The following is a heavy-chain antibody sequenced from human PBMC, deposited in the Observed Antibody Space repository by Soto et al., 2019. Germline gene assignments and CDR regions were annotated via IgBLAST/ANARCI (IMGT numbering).Heavy chain of an antibody. Sequence: GGSLRLSCVVSGFSFSNYWMSWVRQAPGKGLEWVANINQDGSGKVYVDSVKGRFTISRDNAENSLSLQMNSLRAEDAAVYYCARDPDNHGVYGYGMDVWGKGTTVTVSS. V-gene: IGHV3-7*05. CDR2: INQDGSGK. J-gene: IGHJ6*04. CDR1: GFSFSNYW. CDR3: ARDPDNHGVYGYGMDV. D-gene: IGHD4-17*01.